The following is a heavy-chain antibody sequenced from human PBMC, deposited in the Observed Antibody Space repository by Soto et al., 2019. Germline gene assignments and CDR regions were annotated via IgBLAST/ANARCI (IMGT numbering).Heavy chain of an antibody. V-gene: IGHV3-33*01. Sequence: PGGSLRLSCAASGFTFSSYGMHWVRQAPGKGLEWVAVIWYDGSNKYYADSVKGRFTISRDNSKNTLYLQMNSLRAEDTAVYYCARDSSTYYDILTGRSFDYWGQGTLVTVSS. J-gene: IGHJ4*02. CDR3: ARDSSTYYDILTGRSFDY. CDR1: GFTFSSYG. D-gene: IGHD3-9*01. CDR2: IWYDGSNK.